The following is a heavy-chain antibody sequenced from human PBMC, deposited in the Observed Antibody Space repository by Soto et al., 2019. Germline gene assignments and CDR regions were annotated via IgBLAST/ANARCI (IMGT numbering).Heavy chain of an antibody. CDR1: GFTFSSYA. D-gene: IGHD3-3*01. V-gene: IGHV3-23*01. Sequence: EVQLLESGGGLVQPGGSLRLSCAASGFTFSSYAMNWVRQAPGKGLEWVSGISGSGGSTYYADSVKGRFTISRDNSKNTLFLQMNSLRAEDTAVYYCAKSDDFWSGYWHYWGQGTLVTVSS. CDR2: ISGSGGST. CDR3: AKSDDFWSGYWHY. J-gene: IGHJ4*02.